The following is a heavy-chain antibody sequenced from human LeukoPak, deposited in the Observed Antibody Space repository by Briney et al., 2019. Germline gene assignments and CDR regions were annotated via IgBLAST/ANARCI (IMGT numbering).Heavy chain of an antibody. CDR2: ISYDGSNK. CDR3: ARCSSSST. CDR1: GFTFSSYA. D-gene: IGHD6-6*01. J-gene: IGHJ4*02. V-gene: IGHV3-30-3*01. Sequence: PGRSLRLSCAASGFTFSSYAMHWVRQAPGKGLEWVAVISYDGSNKYYADSVKGRFTISRDNSKNTLYLQMNSLRAEDTAVYYCARCSSSSTWGQGTLVTVSS.